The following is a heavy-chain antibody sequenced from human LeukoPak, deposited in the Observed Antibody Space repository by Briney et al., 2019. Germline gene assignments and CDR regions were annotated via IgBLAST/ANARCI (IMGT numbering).Heavy chain of an antibody. V-gene: IGHV1-69*13. Sequence: ASVKVSCKASGGTFSSYAISWVRQAPGQGLEWVGRIIPIFGTANYAQKFQGRVTITADESTSTAYMELSSLRSEDTAVYYCARDQAPYYYFDYWGQGTLVTVSS. CDR2: IIPIFGTA. J-gene: IGHJ4*02. D-gene: IGHD2-21*01. CDR3: ARDQAPYYYFDY. CDR1: GGTFSSYA.